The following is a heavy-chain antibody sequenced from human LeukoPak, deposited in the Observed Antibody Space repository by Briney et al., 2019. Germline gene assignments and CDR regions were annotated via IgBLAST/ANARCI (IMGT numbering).Heavy chain of an antibody. D-gene: IGHD6-6*01. CDR2: IYSGGST. V-gene: IGHV3-66*02. CDR3: ARVYSSSRYYFDY. Sequence: PGGSLRLSCAASGFTVSSNYMSWVRQAPGKGLEWVSVIYSGGSTYYADSVKGRFTISRDNSKNTLYLQMNSLRAEDTAVYYCARVYSSSRYYFDYWGQGTLVTVSS. CDR1: GFTVSSNY. J-gene: IGHJ4*02.